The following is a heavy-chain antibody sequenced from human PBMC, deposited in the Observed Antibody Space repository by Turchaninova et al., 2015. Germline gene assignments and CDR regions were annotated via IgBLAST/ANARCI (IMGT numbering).Heavy chain of an antibody. CDR1: GFTFSDHH. CDR2: ISADGGNT. D-gene: IGHD2-15*01. J-gene: IGHJ4*02. CDR3: AREYVAGTSDY. Sequence: EVQLVESGGGLVQPGGSLRLSVEASGFTFSDHHMPWVRQAPGKGLEYVSAISADGGNTYYANSVKGRFTISRDNSRNTLYLQMGSLRVEDMAVYFCAREYVAGTSDYWGQGTLVTVSS. V-gene: IGHV3-64*01.